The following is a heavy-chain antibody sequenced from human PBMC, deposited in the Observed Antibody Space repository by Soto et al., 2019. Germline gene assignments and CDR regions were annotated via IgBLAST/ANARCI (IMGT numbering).Heavy chain of an antibody. V-gene: IGHV4-31*03. J-gene: IGHJ6*02. Sequence: TSETLSLTCTVSGGSISSGGYYWSWIRQHPGKGLEWIGYIYYSGSTYYNPSLKSRVTISVDTSKNQFSLKLGSVTAADTAVYYCAGCITSSLLCMDVWGQGTTVTVSS. CDR1: GGSISSGGYY. CDR2: IYYSGST. D-gene: IGHD3-3*01. CDR3: AGCITSSLLCMDV.